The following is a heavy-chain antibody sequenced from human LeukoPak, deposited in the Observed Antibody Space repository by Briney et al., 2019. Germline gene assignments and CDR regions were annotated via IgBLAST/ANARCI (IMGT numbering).Heavy chain of an antibody. D-gene: IGHD6-6*01. CDR1: GGSFSGYY. Sequence: SETLSLTCAVYGGSFSGYYWSWIRQPPGKGLEWIGEINHSGSTNYNPSLKSRVTISVDTSKNQFSLKLSSVTAADTAVYYCARGLPDRSSSQYYFDYWGQGTLVTVSS. J-gene: IGHJ4*02. CDR3: ARGLPDRSSSQYYFDY. V-gene: IGHV4-34*01. CDR2: INHSGST.